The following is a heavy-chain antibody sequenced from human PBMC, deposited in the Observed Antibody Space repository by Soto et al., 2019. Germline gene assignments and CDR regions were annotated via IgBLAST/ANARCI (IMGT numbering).Heavy chain of an antibody. V-gene: IGHV4-4*02. CDR3: ARSYSSGWYHGWGH. CDR1: GGSISSSNW. D-gene: IGHD6-19*01. CDR2: IYHSGTT. J-gene: IGHJ4*02. Sequence: QVQLQESGPGLVKPSGTLSLTCVVSGGSISSSNWWSWVRQPPGKGLAGIGEIYHSGTTIYNPSLKSRVTRAVDKSKNQFSLILHSVTAADTAVYYCARSYSSGWYHGWGHWGQGTPVTVSS.